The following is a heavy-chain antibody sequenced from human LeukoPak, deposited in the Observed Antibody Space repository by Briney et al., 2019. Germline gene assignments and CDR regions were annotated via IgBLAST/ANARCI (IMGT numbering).Heavy chain of an antibody. J-gene: IGHJ4*02. CDR2: ISGGGDIT. Sequence: GGSLRLSCAASGFNFANHAMSWVRQTPGKGLEWVSAISGGGDITYYADSATGRFTISRDNSKDTLFLQMHSLRPGDTAVYYCVREDTPATANYWGQGALVTISS. CDR1: GFNFANHA. D-gene: IGHD2-21*02. V-gene: IGHV3-23*01. CDR3: VREDTPATANY.